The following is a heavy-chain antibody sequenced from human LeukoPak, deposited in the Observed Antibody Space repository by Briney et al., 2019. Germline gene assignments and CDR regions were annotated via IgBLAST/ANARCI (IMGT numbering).Heavy chain of an antibody. V-gene: IGHV1-3*01. D-gene: IGHD2-21*02. CDR1: GYTFTSYA. Sequence: GASVKVSCKASGYTFTSYAMHWVRQAPGQRLEWMGWINAGNGNTKYSQKFQGRFTISRDNSRSTLYLQMNSLRAEDTAVYFCARVAYYRVTADQITDAFDVWGRGTAVTVSS. J-gene: IGHJ3*01. CDR2: INAGNGNT. CDR3: ARVAYYRVTADQITDAFDV.